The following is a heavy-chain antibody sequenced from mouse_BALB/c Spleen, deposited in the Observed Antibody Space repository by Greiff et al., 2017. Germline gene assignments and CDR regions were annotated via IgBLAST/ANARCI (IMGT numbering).Heavy chain of an antibody. J-gene: IGHJ3*01. V-gene: IGHV1-12*01. CDR2: IYPGNGDT. D-gene: IGHD1-2*01. Sequence: LQQPGAELVKPGASVKMSCKASGYTFTSYNMHWVKQTPGQGLEWIGAIYPGNGDTSYNQKFKGKATLTADKSSSTAYMQLSSLTSEDSAVYYCASEGGLRLLFAYWGQGTLVTVSA. CDR1: GYTFTSYN. CDR3: ASEGGLRLLFAY.